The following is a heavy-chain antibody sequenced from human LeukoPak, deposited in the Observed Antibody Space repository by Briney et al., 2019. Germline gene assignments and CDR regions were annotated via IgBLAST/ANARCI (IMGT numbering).Heavy chain of an antibody. J-gene: IGHJ4*02. CDR2: ISSSGNTT. Sequence: AETLSLTCTVSGTSITNIEDYWGWIRQAPGKGLECVSYISSSGNTTYHADSVKGRFTISRDNAKNSLYLQMSSLRAEDTAVYYCARDGGSSWYFDYWGQGTLVTVSS. CDR1: GTSITNIEDY. D-gene: IGHD6-13*01. CDR3: ARDGGSSWYFDY. V-gene: IGHV3-11*04.